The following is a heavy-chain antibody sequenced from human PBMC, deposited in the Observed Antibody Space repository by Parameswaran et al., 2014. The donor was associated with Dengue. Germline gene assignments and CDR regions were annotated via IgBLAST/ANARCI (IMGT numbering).Heavy chain of an antibody. CDR2: INHSGST. CDR3: ARGRGERFRGSYYYGMDV. Sequence: RWIRQPPGKGLEWIGEINHSGSTNYNPSLKSRVTISVDTSKNQFSLKLSSVTAADTAVYYCARGRGERFRGSYYYGMDVWGQGTTVTVSS. J-gene: IGHJ6*02. D-gene: IGHD1-1*01. V-gene: IGHV4-34*01.